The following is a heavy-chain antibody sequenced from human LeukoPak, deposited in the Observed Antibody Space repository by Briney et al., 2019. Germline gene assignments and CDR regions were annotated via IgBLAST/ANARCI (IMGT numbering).Heavy chain of an antibody. CDR1: GFPFSSYW. CDR2: ISGSGGST. D-gene: IGHD5-24*01. J-gene: IGHJ4*02. V-gene: IGHV3-23*01. CDR3: ASVEMATISDY. Sequence: GGSLRLSCVASGFPFSSYWMTWVRQAPGKGLEWVSAISGSGGSTYYADSVKGRFTISRDNSKNTLYLQMNSLRAEDTAVYYCASVEMATISDYWGQGTLVTVSS.